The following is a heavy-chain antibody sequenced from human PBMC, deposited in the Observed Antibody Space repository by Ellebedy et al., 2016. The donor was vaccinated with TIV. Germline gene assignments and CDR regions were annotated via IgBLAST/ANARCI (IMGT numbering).Heavy chain of an antibody. CDR3: ARDQRRFGELLDRGGGMDV. CDR2: IYYSGST. D-gene: IGHD3-10*01. J-gene: IGHJ6*02. Sequence: MPSETLSLTCTVSGGPISNYYWSWVRQRPGKGLEGIGYIYYSGSTNYNPSLKSRVTISVDTSKNQFSLKLSSVTAADTAVYYCARDQRRFGELLDRGGGMDVWGQGTTVTVSS. CDR1: GGPISNYY. V-gene: IGHV4-59*01.